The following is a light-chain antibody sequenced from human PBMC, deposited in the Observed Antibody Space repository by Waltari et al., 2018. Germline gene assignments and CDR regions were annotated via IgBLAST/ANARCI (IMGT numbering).Light chain of an antibody. CDR1: SSDVGAYNY. J-gene: IGLJ2*01. CDR3: SSYTRSTTLI. CDR2: DVG. Sequence: QSALTQPASVSGSPGQSITISCTGTSSDVGAYNYAAWYQQYPGKAPKVMIYDVGNRPSGVSDRFSCSKSENTASLTISGPQAEDEADYYCSSYTRSTTLIFGGGTTLTVL. V-gene: IGLV2-14*03.